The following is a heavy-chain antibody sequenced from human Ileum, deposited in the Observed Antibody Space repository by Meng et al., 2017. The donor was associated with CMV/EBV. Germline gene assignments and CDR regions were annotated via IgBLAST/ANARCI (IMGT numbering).Heavy chain of an antibody. J-gene: IGHJ4*02. Sequence: GESLKISCAASGFTFSSYAMHWARQAPGKGLEWVADISYDGSKKHYADSVKGRFTISRDNSKNTLYLQMNSLRAEDTAVHYCAREGDYGLDYWGQGTLVTVSS. CDR2: ISYDGSKK. CDR3: AREGDYGLDY. V-gene: IGHV3-30-3*01. D-gene: IGHD4-17*01. CDR1: GFTFSSYA.